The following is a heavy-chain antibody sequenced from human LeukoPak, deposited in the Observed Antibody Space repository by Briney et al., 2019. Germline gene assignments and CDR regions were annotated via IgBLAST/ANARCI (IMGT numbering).Heavy chain of an antibody. CDR3: ASSGYYDSSVRDY. CDR1: GDSISSYY. Sequence: PSETLSLTCTVSGDSISSYYWSWIRQPAGKGLEWIGRIYTSGSTNYNPSLKSRVTISVDKSKNQFSLKLSSVTAADTAVYYCASSGYYDSSVRDYWGQGTLVTVSS. D-gene: IGHD3-22*01. CDR2: IYTSGST. J-gene: IGHJ4*02. V-gene: IGHV4-4*07.